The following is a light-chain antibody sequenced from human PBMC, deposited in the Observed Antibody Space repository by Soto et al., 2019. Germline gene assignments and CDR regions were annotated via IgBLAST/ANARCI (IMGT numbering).Light chain of an antibody. CDR2: DAS. CDR3: QQYDSSSPT. J-gene: IGKJ2*01. Sequence: DIQMTQSPSTLSASVGDGVTITCRASQNISVWLAWYQQRPGKAPKFLIYDASSLETGVPSRFSGSGSGTEVTLTIRSLQPDEFATYYFQQYDSSSPTFGQGTKLEL. CDR1: QNISVW. V-gene: IGKV1-5*01.